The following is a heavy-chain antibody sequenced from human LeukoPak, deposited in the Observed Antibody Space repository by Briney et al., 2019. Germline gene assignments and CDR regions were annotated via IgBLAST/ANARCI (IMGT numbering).Heavy chain of an antibody. J-gene: IGHJ5*02. Sequence: KPSETLSLTCSVSGASINSYYWNWIRQPPGKGLEWIGNTDYSGGTNYNPSLSSRVTISLDTSKNQFSLKMTSVTAADTAVYYCAKDWELGSWGQGTLVTISS. V-gene: IGHV4-59*01. CDR3: AKDWELGS. D-gene: IGHD1-26*01. CDR1: GASINSYY. CDR2: TDYSGGT.